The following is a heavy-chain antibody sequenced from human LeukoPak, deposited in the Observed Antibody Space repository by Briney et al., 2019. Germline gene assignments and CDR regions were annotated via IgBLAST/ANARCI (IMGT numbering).Heavy chain of an antibody. Sequence: GGSLRLSCAASGFTFSSYWMSWVRQAPGKGLEWVANIKQDGSEKYYVDSVKGRFTISRDNAKNSLYLQMNSLKTEDTAVYYCKSDIVVVPATMNDYWGQGTLVTVSS. CDR2: IKQDGSEK. J-gene: IGHJ4*02. V-gene: IGHV3-7*03. CDR3: KSDIVVVPATMNDY. CDR1: GFTFSSYW. D-gene: IGHD2-2*01.